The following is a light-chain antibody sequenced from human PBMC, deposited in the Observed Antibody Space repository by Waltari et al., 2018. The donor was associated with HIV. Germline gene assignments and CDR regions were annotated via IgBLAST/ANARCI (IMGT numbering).Light chain of an antibody. CDR2: DNN. CDR3: QSHDTSLSGYVI. CDR1: SPTLGTAYA. Sequence: QSVLTQPPSVSGATGQRVTISCPGSSPTLGTAYAVLWYHQLPGTAPNLLIYDNNNRPSGVPDRFSGSKSGTSASLAITGLQAEDEAYYYCQSHDTSLSGYVIFGGGTKLTVL. V-gene: IGLV1-40*01. J-gene: IGLJ2*01.